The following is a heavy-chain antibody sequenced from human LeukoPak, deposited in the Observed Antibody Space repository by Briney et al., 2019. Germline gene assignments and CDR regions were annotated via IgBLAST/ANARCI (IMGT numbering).Heavy chain of an antibody. CDR1: GYTFTSYG. CDR2: IIPIFGIA. D-gene: IGHD6-19*01. CDR3: ARDQVAGTGWFDY. V-gene: IGHV1-69*04. Sequence: GASVKVSCKASGYTFTSYGISWVRQAPGQGLEWMGRIIPIFGIANYAQKFQGRVTITADKSTSTAYMELSSLRSEDTAVYYCARDQVAGTGWFDYWGQGTLVTVSS. J-gene: IGHJ4*02.